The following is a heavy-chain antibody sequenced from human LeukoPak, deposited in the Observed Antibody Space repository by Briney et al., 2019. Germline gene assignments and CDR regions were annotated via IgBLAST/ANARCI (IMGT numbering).Heavy chain of an antibody. D-gene: IGHD3-10*01. J-gene: IGHJ6*04. CDR3: ARVFYNYSNYSVREV. Sequence: GGSLRLSCAASGFTVSSNYMSWVRQAPGKGLEWVSVIYSGGSTYYADSVKGRFTISRDNSKNTLYLQMNSLRAEDTAVYYCARVFYNYSNYSVREVGAKGPRAT. CDR1: GFTVSSNY. CDR2: IYSGGST. V-gene: IGHV3-66*01.